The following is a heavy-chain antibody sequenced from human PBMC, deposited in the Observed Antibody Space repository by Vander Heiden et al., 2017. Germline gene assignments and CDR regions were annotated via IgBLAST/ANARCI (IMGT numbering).Heavy chain of an antibody. J-gene: IGHJ5*02. CDR2: ISGSGGSP. CDR1: GFTFSSYA. V-gene: IGHV3-23*01. Sequence: EVQLLESGGGLVQPGGSLRLSCAASGFTFSSYAMSWVRQAPGKGLEWVSAISGSGGSPSYADSVKGRFTISRDNSKNTLYLQMNSLRAEDTAVYYCAKEGSGSGSYSAYNWFDPWGQGTLVTVSS. D-gene: IGHD1-26*01. CDR3: AKEGSGSGSYSAYNWFDP.